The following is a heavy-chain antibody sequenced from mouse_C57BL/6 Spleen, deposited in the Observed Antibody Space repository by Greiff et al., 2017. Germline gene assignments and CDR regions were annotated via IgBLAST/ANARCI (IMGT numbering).Heavy chain of an antibody. Sequence: QVQLKQSGAELARPGASVKLSCKASGYTFTSYGISWVKQRTGQGLEWIGEIYPRSGTTYYNEKFKGKATLTADKSSSTAYMELRSLTSEDSAVYFCARDGHSSGPVYYYAMDYWGQGTSVTVSS. CDR1: GYTFTSYG. D-gene: IGHD3-2*02. J-gene: IGHJ4*01. CDR2: IYPRSGTT. CDR3: ARDGHSSGPVYYYAMDY. V-gene: IGHV1-81*01.